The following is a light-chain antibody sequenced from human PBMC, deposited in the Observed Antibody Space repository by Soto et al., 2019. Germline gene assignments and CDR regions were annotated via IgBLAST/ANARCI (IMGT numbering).Light chain of an antibody. Sequence: EVLMTRSPATLSVSPGEGVTLSCMANQGIGDTLAWYQHKPGQTPRLLIYDTCTRATGIPDRFSGSGSGTDFTLTITRLEPEDFAVFYCQQYGTSEIIFGQGTRLEIK. CDR1: QGIGDT. V-gene: IGKV3-20*01. CDR3: QQYGTSEII. CDR2: DTC. J-gene: IGKJ5*01.